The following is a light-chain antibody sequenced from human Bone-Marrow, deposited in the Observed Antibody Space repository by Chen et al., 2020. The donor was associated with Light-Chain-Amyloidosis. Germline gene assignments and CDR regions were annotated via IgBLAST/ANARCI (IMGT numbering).Light chain of an antibody. Sequence: DIQMTQSPSTLSASVGDRVTITCRASQSISSWLAWYQQKPGKAPKLLIYDASSLESGVPSRFSGSGSGTEFTLTISSLQPDDFATYYCQQYNSYSFSLTFGKGTKVEIK. CDR2: DAS. CDR1: QSISSW. J-gene: IGKJ1*01. V-gene: IGKV1-5*01. CDR3: QQYNSYSFSLT.